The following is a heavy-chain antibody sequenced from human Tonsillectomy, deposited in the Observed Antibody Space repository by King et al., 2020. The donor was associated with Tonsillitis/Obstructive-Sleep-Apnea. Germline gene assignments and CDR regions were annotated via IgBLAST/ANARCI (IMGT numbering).Heavy chain of an antibody. J-gene: IGHJ4*02. CDR1: GDSISSRY. CDR2: ISKSGGT. CDR3: ARNGGYYPFDY. D-gene: IGHD3-22*01. Sequence: QLQESGPGLVKPSETLSLTCNVSGDSISSRYWSWIRQPPGKGLEWIGYISKSGGTNYNPSLKSRVTISVDTSKNQFSLKLSSVTAADTAVYYCARNGGYYPFDYWGQGTLVTVSS. V-gene: IGHV4-59*11.